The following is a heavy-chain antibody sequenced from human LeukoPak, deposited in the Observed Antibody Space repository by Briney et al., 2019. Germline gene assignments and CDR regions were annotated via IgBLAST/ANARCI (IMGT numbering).Heavy chain of an antibody. V-gene: IGHV1-69*13. CDR1: GGTFSSYA. D-gene: IGHD3-9*01. J-gene: IGHJ5*02. Sequence: GASVKVSCTASGGTFSSYAISWVRQAPGQGLEWMGGIIPIFGTANYAQKFQGRVTITADESTSTAYMELSSLRSEDTAVYYCARGDDILTGYTNWFDPWGQGTLVTVSS. CDR3: ARGDDILTGYTNWFDP. CDR2: IIPIFGTA.